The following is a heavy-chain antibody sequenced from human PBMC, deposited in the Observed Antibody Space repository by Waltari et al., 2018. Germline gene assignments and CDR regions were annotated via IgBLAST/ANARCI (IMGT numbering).Heavy chain of an antibody. Sequence: QVQLQESGPGLVKPSQTLSLTCSVSGDSINSGDYYWTWIRQPPGKGLEGIGHIFYSGSTYYNPSLKSRVFISIDASKNQFSLKVNSVTAADTAVYFCAVSNNWNRYYFDSWGQGTLVTVSS. J-gene: IGHJ4*02. CDR2: IFYSGST. CDR1: GDSINSGDYY. V-gene: IGHV4-30-4*08. CDR3: AVSNNWNRYYFDS. D-gene: IGHD1-20*01.